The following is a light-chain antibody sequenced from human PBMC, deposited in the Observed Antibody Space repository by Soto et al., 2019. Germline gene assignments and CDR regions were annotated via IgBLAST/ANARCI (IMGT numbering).Light chain of an antibody. Sequence: MVLTQSSATLSLSIGERATLSCRASQHFSSHLAWYQRKPGQAPRLLIXXAAXRATGIPASFSGSGSGTAFTLTISSLVPEDVAVDCCRQRINCLLAITFAEVTR. CDR3: RQRINCLLAIT. CDR2: XAA. CDR1: QHFSSH. V-gene: IGKV3-11*01. J-gene: IGKJ5*01.